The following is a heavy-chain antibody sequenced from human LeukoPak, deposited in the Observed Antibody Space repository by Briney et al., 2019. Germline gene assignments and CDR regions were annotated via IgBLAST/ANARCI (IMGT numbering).Heavy chain of an antibody. J-gene: IGHJ4*02. CDR2: IYYSGST. CDR3: ATLLSSSYYFDY. CDR1: GGSISSYY. D-gene: IGHD3-10*02. Sequence: SETLSLTCTVSGGSISSYYWSWIRQPPGKGLEWIGYIYYSGSTNYNPSLKSRVTISVDTSKNHFSLKLSSVTAADTAVYFCATLLSSSYYFDYWGQGTLVTVSS. V-gene: IGHV4-59*08.